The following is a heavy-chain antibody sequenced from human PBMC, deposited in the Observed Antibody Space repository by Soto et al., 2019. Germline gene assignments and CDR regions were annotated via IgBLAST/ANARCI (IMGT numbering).Heavy chain of an antibody. CDR2: IWYDGSNK. D-gene: IGHD1-1*01. CDR1: GFTFSSYG. V-gene: IGHV3-33*01. CDR3: ARDRVGNGNDVFDYCYCMDV. J-gene: IGHJ6*02. Sequence: QVQLVESGGGVVQPGRSLRLSCAASGFTFSSYGMHWVRQAPGKGLEWVAVIWYDGSNKYYADSVKGRFTISRDNSKNTLYLQMNSLRAEDTAVYYCARDRVGNGNDVFDYCYCMDVWGQGTTVTVSS.